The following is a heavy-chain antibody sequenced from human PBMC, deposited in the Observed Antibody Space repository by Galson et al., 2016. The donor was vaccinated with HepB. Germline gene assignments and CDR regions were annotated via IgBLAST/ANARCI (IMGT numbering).Heavy chain of an antibody. CDR3: ATLAVEHELDY. CDR2: IYYSGIT. Sequence: ETLSLTCAVSGGSISSYFWSWIRQPPGKGLEWIGYIYYSGITNYNPSLKSRVSISVDTSKNLFSLKLTSVTAADAAGYYCATLAVEHELDYLGPGTLVTVS. D-gene: IGHD6-19*01. J-gene: IGHJ4*02. V-gene: IGHV4-59*01. CDR1: GGSISSYF.